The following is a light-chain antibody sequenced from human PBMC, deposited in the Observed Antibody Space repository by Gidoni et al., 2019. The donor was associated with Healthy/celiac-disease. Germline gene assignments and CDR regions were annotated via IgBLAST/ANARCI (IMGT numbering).Light chain of an antibody. V-gene: IGKV3-20*01. CDR2: GAS. Sequence: EIVLPQSPGTLSLSPGERATLSCRASQSVSSSYLAWYQQKPGQAPRRLIYGASSRATGIPDRFSGSGSGTDFTLTISRLEPEDFAVYYCQQYGSSPALTFGGGTKVEIK. CDR3: QQYGSSPALT. CDR1: QSVSSSY. J-gene: IGKJ4*01.